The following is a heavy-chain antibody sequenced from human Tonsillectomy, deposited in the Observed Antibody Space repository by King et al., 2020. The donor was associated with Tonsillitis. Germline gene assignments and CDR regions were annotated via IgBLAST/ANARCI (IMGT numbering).Heavy chain of an antibody. CDR2: INPNSGDT. CDR1: GYTFTGYY. V-gene: IGHV1-2*02. Sequence: QLVQSGAEVKKPGASVKVSCKASGYTFTGYYMNWVRQAPGQGLEWMGWINPNSGDTNNAQEFQGRVTMTTNTSISIAYMELSRLRYDDTAVYYCARTLAGAGSPRPFDSWGQGTLVTVSS. D-gene: IGHD6-13*01. J-gene: IGHJ4*02. CDR3: ARTLAGAGSPRPFDS.